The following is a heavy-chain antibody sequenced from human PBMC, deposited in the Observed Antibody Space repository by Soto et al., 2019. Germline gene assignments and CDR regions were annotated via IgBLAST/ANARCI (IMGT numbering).Heavy chain of an antibody. Sequence: NPSETLSLTCTVSGGSISSGGYYWSWIRQHPGKGLEWIGYIYYSGSTYYNPSLKSRVTISVDTSKNQFSLKLSSVTAADTAVYYCARDSGSSSYNWFDPWGQGTLVTVSS. J-gene: IGHJ5*02. V-gene: IGHV4-31*03. CDR3: ARDSGSSSYNWFDP. CDR2: IYYSGST. CDR1: GGSISSGGYY. D-gene: IGHD3-10*01.